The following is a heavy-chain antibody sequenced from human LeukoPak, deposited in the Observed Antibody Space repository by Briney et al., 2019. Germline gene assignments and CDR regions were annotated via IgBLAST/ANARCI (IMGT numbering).Heavy chain of an antibody. V-gene: IGHV1-2*06. CDR1: GYTFTDYY. CDR3: ARAPYSNYKRSWFDP. J-gene: IGHJ5*02. D-gene: IGHD4-11*01. CDR2: VNPNSGGT. Sequence: ASVKVSCKASGYTFTDYYIHWVRQAPGQGLEWMGRVNPNSGGTSSAQKFQGRVTMTRDTSISTAYMELSRLISDDTAVYYCARAPYSNYKRSWFDPWGQGTLVTVSS.